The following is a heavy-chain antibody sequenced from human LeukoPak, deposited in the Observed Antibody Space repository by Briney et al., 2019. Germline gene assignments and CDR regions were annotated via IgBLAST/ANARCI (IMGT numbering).Heavy chain of an antibody. V-gene: IGHV3-23*01. CDR2: IGDSGGAT. J-gene: IGHJ4*02. D-gene: IGHD2-15*01. Sequence: GGSLRPSCAASGFTFSSYAMSWVRQATGKGLEWVSAIGDSGGATNYADSVKGRFTISRDNSKNTLYLQMNSLRAEDTAVYYCAKRSCSGGRCNFGYWRQGTLVTASS. CDR1: GFTFSSYA. CDR3: AKRSCSGGRCNFGY.